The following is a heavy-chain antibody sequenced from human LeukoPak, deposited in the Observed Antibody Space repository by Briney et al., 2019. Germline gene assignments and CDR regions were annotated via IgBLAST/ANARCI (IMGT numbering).Heavy chain of an antibody. Sequence: GGSLRLSCAASGFTFSNYAMRWVRQAPGKGLEWVSGINMNGGSTGYADSVKGRFTISRDNAKNSLYLQMNSLSAEDTAFYYCAKNLGSGWYFPFDYWGQGTLVTVSS. J-gene: IGHJ4*02. CDR1: GFTFSNYA. V-gene: IGHV3-20*04. D-gene: IGHD6-19*01. CDR2: INMNGGST. CDR3: AKNLGSGWYFPFDY.